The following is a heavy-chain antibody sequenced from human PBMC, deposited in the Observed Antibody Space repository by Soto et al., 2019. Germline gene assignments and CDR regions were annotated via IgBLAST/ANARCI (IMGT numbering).Heavy chain of an antibody. CDR2: ISYDGTNK. CDR3: ARPFQYGSGTSFEN. CDR1: GFIFNNYA. D-gene: IGHD3-10*01. J-gene: IGHJ4*02. Sequence: AASGFIFNNYAMHWVRQSPGKGLEWLAIISYDGTNKYYADSVKGRFTVSRDNSENTLYVQMNSLRPDDTAVYYCARPFQYGSGTSFENWGQGTQVTVSS. V-gene: IGHV3-30-3*01.